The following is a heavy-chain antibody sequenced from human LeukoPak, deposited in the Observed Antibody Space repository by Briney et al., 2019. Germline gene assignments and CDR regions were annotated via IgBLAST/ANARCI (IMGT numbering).Heavy chain of an antibody. CDR2: INHSGST. CDR3: ARDSGYNVNDHDVNAFDI. J-gene: IGHJ3*02. D-gene: IGHD5-24*01. Sequence: SETLSLTCAVYGGSFSGYYWSWIRQPPGKGLEWIGEINHSGSTNYNPSLKSRVTISLDTSKNQFSLKLRSVTAADTAVYYCARDSGYNVNDHDVNAFDIWGQGTMVTISS. CDR1: GGSFSGYY. V-gene: IGHV4-34*01.